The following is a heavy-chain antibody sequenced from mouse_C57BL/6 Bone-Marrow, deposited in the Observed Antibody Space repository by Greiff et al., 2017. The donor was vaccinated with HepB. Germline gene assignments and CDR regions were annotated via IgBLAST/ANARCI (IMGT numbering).Heavy chain of an antibody. J-gene: IGHJ3*01. Sequence: EVQGVESGGDLVKPGGSLKLSCAASGFTFSSYGMSWVRQTPDKRLEWVATISSGGSYTYYPDSVKGRFTISRDNAKNTLYLQMSSLKSEDTAMYYCARQGFYDGYYEAYWGQGTLVTVSA. D-gene: IGHD2-3*01. V-gene: IGHV5-6*01. CDR1: GFTFSSYG. CDR3: ARQGFYDGYYEAY. CDR2: ISSGGSYT.